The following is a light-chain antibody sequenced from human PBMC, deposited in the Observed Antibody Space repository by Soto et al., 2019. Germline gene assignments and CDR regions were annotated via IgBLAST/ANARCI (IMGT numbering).Light chain of an antibody. V-gene: IGKV3-11*01. CDR1: QSVSSY. CDR3: QQRSKWTT. J-gene: IGKJ5*01. CDR2: DAS. Sequence: EIVLTQSPATLSLSPGERATLSCRASQSVSSYLAWYQQKPGQAPRLLIYDASNRATGIPARFSGSGSGTDFTLTISSLEPEDFAVYYCQQRSKWTTLVQGTRLEIK.